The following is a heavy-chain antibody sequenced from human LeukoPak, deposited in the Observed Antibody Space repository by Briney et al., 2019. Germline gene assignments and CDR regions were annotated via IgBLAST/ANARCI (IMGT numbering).Heavy chain of an antibody. CDR1: GYSFTSYC. CDR2: IYPGDSGP. J-gene: IGHJ3*01. CDR3: GMSGDRVPLQDDVFDV. Sequence: GESLKISCKVSGYSFTSYCIGWVRQMPGKGLEWMGIIYPGDSGPTYSPSFQGQVTISVDKSINTAYLQWSSLQASDTAMYYCGMSGDRVPLQDDVFDVWGQGTMVSVST. D-gene: IGHD1-26*01. V-gene: IGHV5-51*01.